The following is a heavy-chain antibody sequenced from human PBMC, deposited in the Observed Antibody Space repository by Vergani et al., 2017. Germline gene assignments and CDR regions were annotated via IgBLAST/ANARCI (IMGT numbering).Heavy chain of an antibody. V-gene: IGHV4-59*01. CDR1: GGSISSYY. CDR2: IYYSGST. Sequence: QVQLQESGPGLVKPSETLSLTCTVSGGSISSYYWSWIRQPPGKGLEWIGYIYYSGSTNYNPSLKSRVTISVDTSKNQFSLKLRSVTAADTAVYYCAREGQLGRNFDYWGQGTLVTVSS. D-gene: IGHD6-6*01. J-gene: IGHJ4*02. CDR3: AREGQLGRNFDY.